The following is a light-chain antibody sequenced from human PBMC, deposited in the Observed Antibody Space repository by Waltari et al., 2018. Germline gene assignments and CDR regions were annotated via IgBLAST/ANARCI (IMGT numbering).Light chain of an antibody. CDR2: EVR. CDR3: SSYTSSSTLV. J-gene: IGLJ2*01. Sequence: QSALTQPPSVSGSPGQSVTISCTGTRSDVGGYNRVSWYQQPPGTAPKLIIYEVRDRPSGVPDRFSWSKSDNTASLTISGLQAEDEADYYCSSYTSSSTLVFGGGTKLTVL. CDR1: RSDVGGYNR. V-gene: IGLV2-18*02.